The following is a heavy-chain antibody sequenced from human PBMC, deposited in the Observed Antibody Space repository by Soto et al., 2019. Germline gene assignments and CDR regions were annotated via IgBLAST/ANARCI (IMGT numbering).Heavy chain of an antibody. J-gene: IGHJ4*02. Sequence: SETLSLTCTVSGGSISSSSYYWGWIRQPPGKGLEWIATINYSGRTYYNPSLRSRVTISVDTSRDQFSLNLNSVTAADTAVYYCARHFGNYGDWAFDFWGQGTLVTVSS. D-gene: IGHD4-17*01. CDR2: INYSGRT. CDR1: GGSISSSSYY. CDR3: ARHFGNYGDWAFDF. V-gene: IGHV4-39*01.